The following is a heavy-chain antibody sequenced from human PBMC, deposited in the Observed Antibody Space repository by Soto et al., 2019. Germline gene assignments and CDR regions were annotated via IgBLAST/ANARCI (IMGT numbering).Heavy chain of an antibody. J-gene: IGHJ5*02. Sequence: QVQLVQSGAEVKKPGASVKVSCKASGYTFTSYGISWVRQAPGQGLEWMGWISAYNGNTNYAQKLQGRVTMTTDTSTSTAYRELRSLRSDDTAVYYCARAGGYCSSTSCYMNWFDPWGKGTLVTVSS. CDR3: ARAGGYCSSTSCYMNWFDP. CDR1: GYTFTSYG. CDR2: ISAYNGNT. V-gene: IGHV1-18*04. D-gene: IGHD2-2*02.